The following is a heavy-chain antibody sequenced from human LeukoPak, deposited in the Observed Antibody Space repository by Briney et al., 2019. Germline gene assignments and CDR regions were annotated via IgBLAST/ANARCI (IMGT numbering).Heavy chain of an antibody. CDR3: AKDRRDRITIFY. D-gene: IGHD3-9*01. J-gene: IGHJ4*02. CDR1: GFTFSSYG. V-gene: IGHV3-30*18. CDR2: ISYDGSDK. Sequence: PGRSLRLSCAASGFTFSSYGMHWVRQAPGKGLEWVAVISYDGSDKYYADSVKGRFTISRDNSKNTLYMQMNSLRAEDTAVCYCAKDRRDRITIFYWGQGTLVTVSS.